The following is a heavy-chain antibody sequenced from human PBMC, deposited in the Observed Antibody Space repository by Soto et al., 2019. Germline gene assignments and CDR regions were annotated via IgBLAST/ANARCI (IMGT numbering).Heavy chain of an antibody. J-gene: IGHJ4*02. CDR1: GFTFTSSA. D-gene: IGHD6-13*01. V-gene: IGHV3-30-3*01. Sequence: GSLRLSCAASGFTFTSSAMHWVRQAPGKGVEWVALISYAGSNKYYADSVEGRFTISRDNSKNTLYLQMNSLRADDTAVYYCARDPYRSSWYDYWGQGTLVTVSS. CDR2: ISYAGSNK. CDR3: ARDPYRSSWYDY.